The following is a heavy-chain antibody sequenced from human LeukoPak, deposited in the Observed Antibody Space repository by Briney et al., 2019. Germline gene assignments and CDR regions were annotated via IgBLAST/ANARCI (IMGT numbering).Heavy chain of an antibody. CDR2: IFYSGST. CDR1: GASISGSGFY. Sequence: SETLSLTCTVSGASISGSGFYWGWIRQPPGKGLEWIGSIFYSGSTYYNPSLKSRVTISQDTSKNQFSLKLSSVTAADTAVYYCARDSGYEAFDPWGQGTLVTVSS. D-gene: IGHD5-12*01. CDR3: ARDSGYEAFDP. J-gene: IGHJ5*02. V-gene: IGHV4-39*07.